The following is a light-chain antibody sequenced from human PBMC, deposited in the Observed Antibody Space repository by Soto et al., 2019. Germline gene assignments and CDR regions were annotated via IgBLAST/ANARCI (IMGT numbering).Light chain of an antibody. V-gene: IGLV2-14*01. J-gene: IGLJ1*01. CDR2: EVS. CDR3: QSYDNSLTGSNV. CDR1: SSDVGGYNY. Sequence: QSALTQPASVSGSPGQSITISCTGTSSDVGGYNYVSWYQLHPGKAPKLMVYEVSNRPSGVSNRFSGSKSGNTASLTISGLQAEDEADYYCQSYDNSLTGSNVFGTGTKLTVL.